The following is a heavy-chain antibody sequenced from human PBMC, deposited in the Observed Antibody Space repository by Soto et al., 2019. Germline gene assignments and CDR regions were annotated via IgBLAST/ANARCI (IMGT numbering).Heavy chain of an antibody. V-gene: IGHV4-30-2*01. J-gene: IGHJ4*02. D-gene: IGHD3-10*01. Sequence: SETLSLTCAVSGGSISSGGYSWSWIRQPPGKGLEWIGYIYHSGSTYYNPSLKSRVTISVDRSKNQFSLKLSSVTAADTAVYYCARERRGAAYLSGYFDYWGQGTLVTVSS. CDR1: GGSISSGGYS. CDR3: ARERRGAAYLSGYFDY. CDR2: IYHSGST.